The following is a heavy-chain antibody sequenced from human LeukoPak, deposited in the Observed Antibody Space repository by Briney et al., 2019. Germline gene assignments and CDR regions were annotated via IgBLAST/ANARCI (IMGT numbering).Heavy chain of an antibody. CDR2: IYTSGNT. V-gene: IGHV4-4*07. CDR1: GGSISSYY. J-gene: IGHJ5*02. Sequence: PSQTLSLTCTVSGGSISSYYWSWIWQPAGKGLEWIGRIYTSGNTNHNPSLKSRVTMSVDTSKNQFSLRLSSVTAADTAVYYCARGRKWFDPWGQGILVTVSS. CDR3: ARGRKWFDP.